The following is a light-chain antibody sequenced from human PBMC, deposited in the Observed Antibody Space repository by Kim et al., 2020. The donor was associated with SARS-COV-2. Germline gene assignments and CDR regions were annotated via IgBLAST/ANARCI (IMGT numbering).Light chain of an antibody. J-gene: IGKJ4*01. Sequence: EIVLTQSPATLSLSPGERATLSCRASQSVGTSLVWYQQKVGQAPRLLIYAASKRATDIPAKFSGSGSGTDFTLTISSLESEDFAVYYCQQRSDWPLTFGGGTKVDIK. CDR1: QSVGTS. CDR2: AAS. V-gene: IGKV3-11*01. CDR3: QQRSDWPLT.